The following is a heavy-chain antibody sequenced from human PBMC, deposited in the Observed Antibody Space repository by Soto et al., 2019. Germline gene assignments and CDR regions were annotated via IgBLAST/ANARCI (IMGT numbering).Heavy chain of an antibody. V-gene: IGHV3-30*18. J-gene: IGHJ4*02. CDR1: GFTFSSYG. CDR3: AKDRYSGTYPTDFDY. D-gene: IGHD1-26*01. CDR2: ISYDGGNE. Sequence: GGSLRLCCAGSGFTFSSYGIHWVRQAPGKGLEWVALISYDGGNEKYTESVKDRFTIPRDDSHNVAYLQMSSLRTEDTAMYYCAKDRYSGTYPTDFDYWGQGSLVTVYS.